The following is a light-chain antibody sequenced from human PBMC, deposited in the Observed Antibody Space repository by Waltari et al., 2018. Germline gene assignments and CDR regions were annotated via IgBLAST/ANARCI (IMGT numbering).Light chain of an antibody. V-gene: IGLV2-23*02. CDR2: DVS. CDR3: CSYAGASTYV. CDR1: RGDVGGYNY. J-gene: IGLJ1*01. Sequence: QSALTQPASVSGSPGQSITLSCTGTRGDVGGYNYVSWYQQHPGKAPKLMIYDVSKRPSGASNRFSGSKSGNTASLTVSGLQAEDEADYYCCSYAGASTYVFGTGTKVTVL.